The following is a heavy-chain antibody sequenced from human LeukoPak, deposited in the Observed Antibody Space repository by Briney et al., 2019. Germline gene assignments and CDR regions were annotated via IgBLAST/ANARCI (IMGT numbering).Heavy chain of an antibody. Sequence: SVKVSCKASGGTFSSYAISWVRQAPGQGLEWMGGIIPIFGTANYAQKFQGRVTITADVSTSTAYMELISLRSEDTAFYYCARGWDSSGQMPFLYWGQGTLVTVSS. D-gene: IGHD3-22*01. CDR1: GGTFSSYA. J-gene: IGHJ4*02. V-gene: IGHV1-69*13. CDR2: IIPIFGTA. CDR3: ARGWDSSGQMPFLY.